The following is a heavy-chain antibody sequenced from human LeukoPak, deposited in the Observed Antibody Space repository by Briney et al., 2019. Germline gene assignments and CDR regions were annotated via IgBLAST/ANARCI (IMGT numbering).Heavy chain of an antibody. Sequence: SVKVSCKASGGTFSSYAISWVRQAPGQGLEWMGGIIPIFGTANYAQKFQGRVTITADKSTSTAYMELSSLRSEDTAVYYCARGPTDYDILTGYSNWGQGTLVTVSS. CDR1: GGTFSSYA. J-gene: IGHJ4*02. CDR3: ARGPTDYDILTGYSN. D-gene: IGHD3-9*01. CDR2: IIPIFGTA. V-gene: IGHV1-69*06.